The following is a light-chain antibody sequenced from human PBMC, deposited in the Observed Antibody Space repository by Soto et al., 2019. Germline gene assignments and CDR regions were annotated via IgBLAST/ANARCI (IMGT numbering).Light chain of an antibody. CDR2: EVN. Sequence: QSVLTQPASVSGSPGQSITISCTGTNSDVGNYNLVSWYQQHPGKAPKLIIYEVNKRPSGVSSRFSGSKSGNTASLTIFGLQAEDFADYYCYSYAGGDTYYVFGTGTKVTVL. J-gene: IGLJ1*01. CDR3: YSYAGGDTYYV. V-gene: IGLV2-23*02. CDR1: NSDVGNYNL.